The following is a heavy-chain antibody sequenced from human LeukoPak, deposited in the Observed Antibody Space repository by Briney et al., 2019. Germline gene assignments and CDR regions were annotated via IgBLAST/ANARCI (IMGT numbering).Heavy chain of an antibody. D-gene: IGHD2-15*01. CDR2: ISWNSGYI. J-gene: IGHJ4*02. V-gene: IGHV3-9*03. Sequence: PGGSLRLSCAASGFTFEDYVMHWVRQVPGKGLEWVTSISWNSGYIDYADFVQGRFTISRDNAKNSLYLQMNSLTTEDMALYYCAKGGNYCSGGGCYFEYWGQGTLVTVSS. CDR1: GFTFEDYV. CDR3: AKGGNYCSGGGCYFEY.